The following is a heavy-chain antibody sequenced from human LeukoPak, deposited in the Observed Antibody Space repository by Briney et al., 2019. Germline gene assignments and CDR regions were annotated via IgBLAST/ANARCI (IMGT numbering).Heavy chain of an antibody. V-gene: IGHV4-61*05. CDR1: GGSISSSTYY. Sequence: SETLSLTCTVSGGSISSSTYYWVWIRQPPGKGLEWIGYIYYSGSTNYNPSLKSRVTISVDTSKNQFSLKLSSVTAADTAVYYCAGAIEMATALDYWGQGTLVTVSS. CDR2: IYYSGST. CDR3: AGAIEMATALDY. J-gene: IGHJ4*02. D-gene: IGHD5-24*01.